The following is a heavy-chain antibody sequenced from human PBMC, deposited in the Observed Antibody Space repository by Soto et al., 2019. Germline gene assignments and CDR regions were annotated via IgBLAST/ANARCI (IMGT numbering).Heavy chain of an antibody. J-gene: IGHJ4*02. D-gene: IGHD3-10*01. CDR2: IYYSGST. CDR3: ARASLWFGEFIGFDY. CDR1: GGSISSYY. V-gene: IGHV4-59*13. Sequence: SETLSLTCTVSGGSISSYYWSWIRQPPGKGLEWIGYIYYSGSTNYNPSLKSRVTISVDTSKNQFSLKLSSVPAADTAVYYCARASLWFGEFIGFDYWGQGTLVTVS.